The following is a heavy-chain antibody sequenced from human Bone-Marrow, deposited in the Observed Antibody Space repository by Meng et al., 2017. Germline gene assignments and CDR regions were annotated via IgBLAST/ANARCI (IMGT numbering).Heavy chain of an antibody. CDR1: GGSISSGGYY. CDR3: ARDCAGHGMDV. V-gene: IGHV4-31*01. CDR2: IYYSGST. D-gene: IGHD3-10*02. Sequence: SETLSLTGTVSGGSISSGGYYWSWIRQHPGKGLEWIGYIYYSGSTYYNPSLKSLVTISVDTSKNQFSLKLSSVTAADTAVYYCARDCAGHGMDVWGQGTTVTVSS. J-gene: IGHJ6*02.